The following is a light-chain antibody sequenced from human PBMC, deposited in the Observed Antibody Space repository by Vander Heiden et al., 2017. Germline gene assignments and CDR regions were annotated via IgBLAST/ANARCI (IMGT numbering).Light chain of an antibody. CDR1: SSDVGGYNF. CDR3: SSYTTSSTGV. J-gene: IGLJ3*02. V-gene: IGLV2-14*01. Sequence: QSALTPPASLSSSPGQWITISCTGTSSDVGGYNFVSWSQQHPGKAPKLIIYEVSNRPAGVSNRFSGSKSGNTASLIISGLQAEDEADYYGSSYTTSSTGVFGGGTKLTVL. CDR2: EVS.